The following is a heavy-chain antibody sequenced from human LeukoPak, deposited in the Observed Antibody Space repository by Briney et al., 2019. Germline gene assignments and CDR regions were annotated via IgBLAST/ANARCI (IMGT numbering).Heavy chain of an antibody. D-gene: IGHD2/OR15-2a*01. CDR3: ARRSMANPFDY. CDR2: IYYSGST. CDR1: GGSISSSSYY. Sequence: PSETLSLTRTVSGGSISSSSYYWGWIRQPPGKGLEWIGSIYYSGSTYYNPSLKSRVTISVDTSKNQFSLKLSSVTAADTAVYYCARRSMANPFDYWGQGTLVTVSS. J-gene: IGHJ4*02. V-gene: IGHV4-39*01.